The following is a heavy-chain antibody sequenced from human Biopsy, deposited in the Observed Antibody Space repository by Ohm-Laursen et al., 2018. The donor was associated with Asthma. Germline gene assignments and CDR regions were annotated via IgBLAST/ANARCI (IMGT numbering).Heavy chain of an antibody. CDR1: VLTFSSYG. D-gene: IGHD1-26*01. Sequence: SLRLSCAASVLTFSSYGMVWVRLAPGKGLDWVAVISFDGSNKNYTDSVKGRFTISRDNPRNTLHLQMNSLRAEDTAVYYCAKDVFPGWELRRGPDYWGQGTLVTVSS. CDR2: ISFDGSNK. J-gene: IGHJ4*02. V-gene: IGHV3-30*18. CDR3: AKDVFPGWELRRGPDY.